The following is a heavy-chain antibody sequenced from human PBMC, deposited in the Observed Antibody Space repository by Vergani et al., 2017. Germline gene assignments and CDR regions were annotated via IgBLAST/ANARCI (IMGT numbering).Heavy chain of an antibody. V-gene: IGHV4-31*03. CDR3: ARQNDYYLDV. D-gene: IGHD2/OR15-2a*01. Sequence: QVQLQESAPGLVKASQTLSLTCSVSGAYVGSGGYYWRWGRQRPGVGLDWNGYIYYSGTTYYNPSLQSRLTTSLDTSLNPLSLKVTSVTAADTAVYCGARQNDYYLDVWGKGAPVTVSS. J-gene: IGHJ6*03. CDR1: GAYVGSGGYY. CDR2: IYYSGTT.